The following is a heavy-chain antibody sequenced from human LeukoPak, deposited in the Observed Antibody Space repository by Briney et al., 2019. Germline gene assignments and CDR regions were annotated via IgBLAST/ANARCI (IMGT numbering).Heavy chain of an antibody. D-gene: IGHD3-3*01. V-gene: IGHV4-31*03. CDR2: IYYSGST. J-gene: IGHJ4*02. CDR3: ARGVRSEWLHPIGY. Sequence: PSETLSLTCTVSGGSISSGAYYWTWIRQHPGKGLEWIGYIYYSGSTYYNPSLESRVTISVDRSTNQFSLKLTSVTAADTAVYYCARGVRSEWLHPIGYWGQGILVTVSS. CDR1: GGSISSGAYY.